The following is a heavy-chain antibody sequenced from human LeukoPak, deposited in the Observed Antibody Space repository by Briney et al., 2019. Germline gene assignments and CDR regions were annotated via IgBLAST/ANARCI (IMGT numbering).Heavy chain of an antibody. J-gene: IGHJ4*02. CDR1: GFKFSTYA. CDR2: ISGGGGTT. Sequence: GGSLRLSCAASGFKFSTYAMRWVRQATGEGLEWDSTISGGGGTTYYADSVKGRFTISRDNSKNTLSLQMNSLRAEDTAIYYCAKSPYYACQYYFHYWGQGTLVTVSS. CDR3: AKSPYYACQYYFHY. D-gene: IGHD3-16*01. V-gene: IGHV3-23*01.